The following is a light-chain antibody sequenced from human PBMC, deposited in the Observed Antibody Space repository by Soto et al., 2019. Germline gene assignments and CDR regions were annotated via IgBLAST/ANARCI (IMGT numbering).Light chain of an antibody. CDR2: SVN. J-gene: IGLJ1*01. V-gene: IGLV2-14*01. CDR1: SGDVGGYNY. Sequence: QSALSQPASVSGSPGQSITISCSGGSGDVGGYNYVSWFQHHSGKAPKLIIYSVNNRPSGISTRFSGSKSGDTASLTISGLQAEDEADYYYSSFTNTYSRDAFGTGTKVTVL. CDR3: SSFTNTYSRDA.